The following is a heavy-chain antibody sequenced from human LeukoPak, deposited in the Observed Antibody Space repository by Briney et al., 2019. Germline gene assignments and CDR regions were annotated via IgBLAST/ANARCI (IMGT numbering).Heavy chain of an antibody. CDR3: AKYSSGWSLGYYFDY. CDR1: GYTFTSYY. V-gene: IGHV1-2*02. CDR2: INPNSGGT. J-gene: IGHJ4*02. Sequence: ASVKVSCKASGYTFTSYYIHWVRLAPGQGLEWMGWINPNSGGTNYAQKFQGRVTMTRDTSISTAYMELSRLRSDDTAVYYCAKYSSGWSLGYYFDYWGQGTLVTVSS. D-gene: IGHD6-19*01.